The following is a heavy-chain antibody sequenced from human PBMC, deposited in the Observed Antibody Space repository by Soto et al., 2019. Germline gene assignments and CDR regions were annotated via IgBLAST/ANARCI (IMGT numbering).Heavy chain of an antibody. Sequence: SSETLSLTCTFSGGSISSYYWTWIRQPPGKGLEWIGYIYYSGSTNYNPSLKSRVTISVATSKTQFSLQWSSLKASDTAMYYCARQLYGSSSWYYYGMDVWGQGTTVTVSS. CDR2: IYYSGST. J-gene: IGHJ6*02. V-gene: IGHV4-59*08. D-gene: IGHD6-13*01. CDR1: GGSISSYY. CDR3: ARQLYGSSSWYYYGMDV.